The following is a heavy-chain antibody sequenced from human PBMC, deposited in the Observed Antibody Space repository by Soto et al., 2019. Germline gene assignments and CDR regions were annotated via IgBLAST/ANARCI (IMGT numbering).Heavy chain of an antibody. CDR1: GGSISSYY. D-gene: IGHD3-10*01. Sequence: SETLSLTCTVSGGSISSYYWSWIRQPPGKGLEWIGYIYYSGSTYYNPSLKSRVTISVDTSKNQFSLKLSSVTAADTAVYYCARGGYYYGSETPYYYYGMDVWGQGTTVTVSS. CDR3: ARGGYYYGSETPYYYYGMDV. V-gene: IGHV4-59*08. CDR2: IYYSGST. J-gene: IGHJ6*02.